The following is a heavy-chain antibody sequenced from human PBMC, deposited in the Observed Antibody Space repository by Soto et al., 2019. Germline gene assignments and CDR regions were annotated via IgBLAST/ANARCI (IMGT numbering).Heavy chain of an antibody. CDR1: GFTFSSYG. V-gene: IGHV3-33*01. J-gene: IGHJ6*02. D-gene: IGHD2-15*01. CDR3: ARGAGYCSGGSCYGYGMDV. CDR2: IWYDGSNK. Sequence: QVQLVESGGGVVQPGRSLRLSCAASGFTFSSYGMHWVRQAPGKGLEWVAVIWYDGSNKYYADSVKGRFTISRDNSKNPLDLQMNSLRAEDTAVYYCARGAGYCSGGSCYGYGMDVWGQGTTVTVSS.